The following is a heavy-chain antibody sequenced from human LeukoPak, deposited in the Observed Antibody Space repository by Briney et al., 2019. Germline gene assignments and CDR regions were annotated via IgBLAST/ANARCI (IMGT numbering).Heavy chain of an antibody. J-gene: IGHJ4*02. Sequence: VRQAPGQGLEWVSYISRRASTTYYADSVKGRFTISRDNANNSMYLQMNSLRTEDTAVYYCATGKRQLDYWGQGTLVTVSS. CDR3: ATGKRQLDY. CDR2: ISRRASTT. D-gene: IGHD6-13*01. V-gene: IGHV3-11*01.